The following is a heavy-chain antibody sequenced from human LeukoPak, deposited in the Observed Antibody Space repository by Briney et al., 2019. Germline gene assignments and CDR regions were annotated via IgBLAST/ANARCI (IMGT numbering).Heavy chain of an antibody. CDR3: ARRYDSASGWFDP. D-gene: IGHD3-22*01. Sequence: SETLSLTCTVSGGSISSSSYYWGWHRQPPGKGLEWIGSIYYSGSTYYNPSLKSRVTISVDTSKNQFSLKLSSVTAADTAVYYCARRYDSASGWFDPWGQGTLVTVSS. J-gene: IGHJ5*02. V-gene: IGHV4-39*01. CDR1: GGSISSSSYY. CDR2: IYYSGST.